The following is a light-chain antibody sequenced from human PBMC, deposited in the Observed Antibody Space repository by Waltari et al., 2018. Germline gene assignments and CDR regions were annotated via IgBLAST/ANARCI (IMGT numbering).Light chain of an antibody. CDR2: EVS. CDR1: SNDVGGYGH. V-gene: IGLV2-14*01. J-gene: IGLJ1*01. CDR3: SSHTATVPHV. Sequence: QSALTQPASVSGSPGQSLPISCTGSSNDVGGYGHVSWYQQYPGKPPKLIIYEVSYRPSGISTRFSGSKSGNTASLTISGLQAEDEADYYCSSHTATVPHVFGTGTRVTVV.